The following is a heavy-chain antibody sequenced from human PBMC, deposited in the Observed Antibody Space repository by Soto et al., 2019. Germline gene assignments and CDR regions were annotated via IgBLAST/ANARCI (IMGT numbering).Heavy chain of an antibody. CDR1: GGAISGISFY. J-gene: IGHJ6*02. D-gene: IGHD3-10*01. Sequence: PDPLSLTCAVSGGAISGISFYWGWILQPPGKGLEWSGSIYFGTTYYNPPLKSRATIPIDTSKTHFPLNLTSVTAEDTALYYCARHLREYWEPPPSGMDVGGQGTTVTVSS. CDR3: ARHLREYWEPPPSGMDV. CDR2: IYFGTT. V-gene: IGHV4-39*01.